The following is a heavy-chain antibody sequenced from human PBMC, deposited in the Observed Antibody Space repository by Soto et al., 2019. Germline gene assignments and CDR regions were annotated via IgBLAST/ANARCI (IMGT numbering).Heavy chain of an antibody. Sequence: QVQLVQSGVEVKKPGASVKVSCKASGYTFTNYYIHWVRQAPGQGLEWMGIIHPSGGTATYAQKFQCRVTMSRDTSTRTVYLELSSLSSEDTAVYFWAIADGGNRFDYWGQGTLVTVSS. CDR1: GYTFTNYY. CDR2: IHPSGGTA. CDR3: AIADGGNRFDY. J-gene: IGHJ4*02. D-gene: IGHD2-15*01. V-gene: IGHV1-46*01.